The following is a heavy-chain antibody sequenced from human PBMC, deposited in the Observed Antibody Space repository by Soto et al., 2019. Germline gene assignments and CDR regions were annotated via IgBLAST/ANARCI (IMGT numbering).Heavy chain of an antibody. Sequence: EVKVVESGGDLVKPGGSLRLSCVTSGFMFSSAWMSWVRQAPGKGLEWVGRIKSKSDGGARDYAAPVKGRFSISRDDSKNTVYLQMNSLRAEDTAVYYCVEGWNDFWGQGTLVTVSS. CDR1: GFMFSSAW. J-gene: IGHJ4*02. CDR2: IKSKSDGGAR. D-gene: IGHD1-1*01. V-gene: IGHV3-15*01. CDR3: VEGWNDF.